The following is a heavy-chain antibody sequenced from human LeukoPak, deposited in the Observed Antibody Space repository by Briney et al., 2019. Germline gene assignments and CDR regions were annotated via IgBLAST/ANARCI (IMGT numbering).Heavy chain of an antibody. J-gene: IGHJ6*03. CDR2: IYYSGST. CDR3: AGRYSYDLGYYYYYMDV. Sequence: SETLSLTCTVSGGSISNYYWSCIRQPPGKGLEWIGYIYYSGSTNYNPSLKSRVSISVDKSKNQFYLKLSSVTAADTAVYYCAGRYSYDLGYYYYYMDVWGKGTTVTISS. D-gene: IGHD5-18*01. V-gene: IGHV4-59*01. CDR1: GGSISNYY.